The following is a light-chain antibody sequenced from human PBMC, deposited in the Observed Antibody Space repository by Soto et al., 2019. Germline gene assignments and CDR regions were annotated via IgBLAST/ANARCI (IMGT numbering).Light chain of an antibody. V-gene: IGKV3-20*01. CDR1: QSVSSSY. CDR2: GAS. J-gene: IGKJ3*01. CDR3: QQYGSSPLT. Sequence: EIVLTQSPGTLSLSPGERATLSCRASQSVSSSYLAWYQQKPGQAPRLLIYGASIRATGIPDRFSGSGSGKDFTLTISRLEPEDFAVYYCQQYGSSPLTFGPGTKVDIK.